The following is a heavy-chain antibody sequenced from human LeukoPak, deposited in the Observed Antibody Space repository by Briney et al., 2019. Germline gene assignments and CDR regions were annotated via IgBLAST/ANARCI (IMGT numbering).Heavy chain of an antibody. J-gene: IGHJ4*02. CDR1: GGSISSYY. Sequence: QSSETLSLTCTVSGGSISSYYWSWIRQPPGKGLEWVSYISSSSSTIYYADSVKGRFTISRDNAKNSLYLQMNSLRAEDTAVYYCAREPSGRYFDYWGQGTLVTVSS. CDR3: AREPSGRYFDY. CDR2: ISSSSSTI. V-gene: IGHV3-48*01. D-gene: IGHD3-10*01.